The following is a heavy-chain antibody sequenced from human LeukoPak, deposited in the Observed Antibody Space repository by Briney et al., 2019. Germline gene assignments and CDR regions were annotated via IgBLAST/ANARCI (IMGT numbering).Heavy chain of an antibody. Sequence: SETLSLTCTVSGASIGSTTYYWDWFRQPPGKGLEWIGNIYDGGSTHYNPSLKSRLTMSVDTSKNHFSLRLNSVTAAGTAIYYCATHRRPGSGGYENAFEIWGQGTMVTVSS. D-gene: IGHD5-12*01. V-gene: IGHV4-39*01. CDR1: GASIGSTTYY. CDR2: IYDGGST. CDR3: ATHRRPGSGGYENAFEI. J-gene: IGHJ3*02.